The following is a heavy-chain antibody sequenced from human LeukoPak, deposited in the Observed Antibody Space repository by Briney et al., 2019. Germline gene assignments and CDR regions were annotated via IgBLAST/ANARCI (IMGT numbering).Heavy chain of an antibody. Sequence: PSETLCLTCSVSGGSISSYYWSWIRQPPGKGLEWIGYVYYSGSINYNPSLKSRVTISVDTSKNQFSLKLSSVTAADAAVYYCARRYSSSWSDAFDIWGQGTMVTVSS. CDR1: GGSISSYY. D-gene: IGHD6-13*01. J-gene: IGHJ3*02. V-gene: IGHV4-59*01. CDR2: VYYSGSI. CDR3: ARRYSSSWSDAFDI.